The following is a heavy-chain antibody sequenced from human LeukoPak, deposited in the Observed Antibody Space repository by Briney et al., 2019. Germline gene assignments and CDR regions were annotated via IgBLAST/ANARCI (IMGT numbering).Heavy chain of an antibody. Sequence: GGSLGLSCAASGFTFSNYWMSWVRQAPGKGLEWVANIKKDGSEKYYVDSVKGRFTISRDNAKKSLYLQMNSLRAEDTAVYYCARAVVSGSYSGLLDPDAFDIWGQGTMVTVSS. D-gene: IGHD1-26*01. CDR3: ARAVVSGSYSGLLDPDAFDI. CDR1: GFTFSNYW. CDR2: IKKDGSEK. J-gene: IGHJ3*02. V-gene: IGHV3-7*01.